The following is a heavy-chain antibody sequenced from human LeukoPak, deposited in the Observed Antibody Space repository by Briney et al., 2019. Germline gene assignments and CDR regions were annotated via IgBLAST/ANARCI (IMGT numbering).Heavy chain of an antibody. Sequence: ASVKVSCKASGYPFTVYYMHWVRQAPGQGPEWMGWINPNSGGTNYAQKFQGRVTMTRDTSISTAYMDLSRLRSDDTAVYYCARDEGYYDINYWGQGTLVTVSS. J-gene: IGHJ4*02. D-gene: IGHD3-9*01. V-gene: IGHV1-2*02. CDR1: GYPFTVYY. CDR3: ARDEGYYDINY. CDR2: INPNSGGT.